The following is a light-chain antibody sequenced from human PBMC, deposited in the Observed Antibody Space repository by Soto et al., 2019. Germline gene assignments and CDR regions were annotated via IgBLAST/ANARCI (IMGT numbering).Light chain of an antibody. Sequence: QSALTQPASVSGSPGQSITISCTGTSSDVGSYNLVSWYQQHPGKAPKLMIYEGSKRPSGVSNRFSGSKSGNAAALTISGLKAEDEADSYCCSYASSRSLVFGAGTQVTVL. J-gene: IGLJ2*01. V-gene: IGLV2-23*01. CDR3: CSYASSRSLV. CDR2: EGS. CDR1: SSDVGSYNL.